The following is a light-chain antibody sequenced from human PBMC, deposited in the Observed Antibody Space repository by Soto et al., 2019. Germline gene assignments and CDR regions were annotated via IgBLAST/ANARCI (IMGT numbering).Light chain of an antibody. CDR3: QQSYSTPA. Sequence: DVQMTQSPSSLSASLGDRVTITCRASQSISSYLNWYQQKPGKAPKLLMYAASSLQSGVPSRFSGSGSGTDFTLIISSLQPEDFATYYCQQSYSTPAFGGGTKVDI. CDR2: AAS. V-gene: IGKV1-39*01. CDR1: QSISSY. J-gene: IGKJ4*01.